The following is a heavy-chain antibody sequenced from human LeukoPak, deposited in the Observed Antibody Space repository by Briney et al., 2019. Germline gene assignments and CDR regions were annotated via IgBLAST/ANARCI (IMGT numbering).Heavy chain of an antibody. D-gene: IGHD3-10*01. Sequence: PSETLSLTCTVSGGSISSFYWSWIRQPPGKGLEYIGYIYSSGSTNYNPSLKSRVTISLDTSKNQFSLKLNSVTATDTVVYFCARDPGNYFDYWGQGTLVTVSS. V-gene: IGHV4-59*01. CDR1: GGSISSFY. CDR3: ARDPGNYFDY. J-gene: IGHJ4*02. CDR2: IYSSGST.